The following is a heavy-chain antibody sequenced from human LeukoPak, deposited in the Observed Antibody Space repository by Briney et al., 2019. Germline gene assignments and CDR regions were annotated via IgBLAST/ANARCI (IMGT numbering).Heavy chain of an antibody. D-gene: IGHD3-22*01. J-gene: IGHJ4*02. CDR1: GYSFTDYI. Sequence: ASVKVSCKTSGYSFTDYIIAWVRQAPGQGLEWLGWIGTYDGHTSYAQKVQGRVTMTTDTSATTAYLELRSLTSDDTALYYCARLMDNNYDGSAFDYWGQGTLVTISS. CDR2: IGTYDGHT. V-gene: IGHV1-18*01. CDR3: ARLMDNNYDGSAFDY.